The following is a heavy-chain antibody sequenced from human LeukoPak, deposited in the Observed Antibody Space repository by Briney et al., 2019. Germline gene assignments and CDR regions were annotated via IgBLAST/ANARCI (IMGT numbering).Heavy chain of an antibody. V-gene: IGHV4-39*07. CDR2: IYYSGST. J-gene: IGHJ6*03. CDR1: GGSISSSSYY. Sequence: SETLSLTCTVSGGSISSSSYYWGWIRQPPGKGLEWIGSIYYSGSTYYNPSLKSRVTISIDLSRNQFSLKLTSVTAADTGLYYCARAYYYYYYYMDVWGKGTTVTVS. CDR3: ARAYYYYYYYMDV.